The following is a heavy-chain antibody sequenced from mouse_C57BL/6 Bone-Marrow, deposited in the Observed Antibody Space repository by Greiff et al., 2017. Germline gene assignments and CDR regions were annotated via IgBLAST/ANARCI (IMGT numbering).Heavy chain of an antibody. Sequence: QVQLKQPGAELVKPGASVKMSCKASGYTFTSYWITWVKQRPGQGLEWIGDIYPGSGSTNYNEKFKSTATLTVDTSSSTAYMQLSSLTSEDSAVYYCARKGFAYWGQGTLVTVSA. V-gene: IGHV1-55*01. CDR3: ARKGFAY. CDR1: GYTFTSYW. CDR2: IYPGSGST. J-gene: IGHJ3*01.